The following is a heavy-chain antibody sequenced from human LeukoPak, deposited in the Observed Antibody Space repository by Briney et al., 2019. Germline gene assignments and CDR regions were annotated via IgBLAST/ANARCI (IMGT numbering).Heavy chain of an antibody. CDR1: GFTFSSYS. D-gene: IGHD3-10*01. Sequence: GGSLRLSCAASGFTFSSYSMNWVRQAPGKGLEWVSSISSSSSDYIYYADSVKGRFTISRDNAKNSLYLQMNSLRVEDTAVYYCARDRDGISTVRDRTYYYMDVWGKGTTVTVSS. CDR3: ARDRDGISTVRDRTYYYMDV. V-gene: IGHV3-21*01. CDR2: ISSSSSDYI. J-gene: IGHJ6*03.